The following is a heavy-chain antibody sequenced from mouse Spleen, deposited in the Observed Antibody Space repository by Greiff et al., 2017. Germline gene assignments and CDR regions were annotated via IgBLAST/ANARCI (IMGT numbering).Heavy chain of an antibody. CDR3: ARRETNYDYDVDFDY. Sequence: QVQLQQSGAELARPGASVKMSCKASGYTFTSYTMHWVKQRPGQGLEWIGYINPSSGYTKYNQKFKDKATLTADKSSSTAYMQLSSLTSEDSAVYYCARRETNYDYDVDFDYWGQGTTLTVSS. D-gene: IGHD2-4*01. CDR2: INPSSGYT. J-gene: IGHJ2*01. V-gene: IGHV1-4*01. CDR1: GYTFTSYT.